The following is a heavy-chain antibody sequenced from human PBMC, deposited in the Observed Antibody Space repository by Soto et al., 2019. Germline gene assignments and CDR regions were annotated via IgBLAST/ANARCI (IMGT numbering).Heavy chain of an antibody. D-gene: IGHD3-10*01. Sequence: QVQLVQSGAEVKKPGASVKVSCKASGYTFTSYAMHWVRQAPGQRLEWMGWINAGNGNTKYSQKFQGRVTITRDTSASTAYIELSSLRSEDTAVYYCAGPVPSDGSGSYYPYYYGMDVWGQGTTVTVSS. CDR1: GYTFTSYA. CDR3: AGPVPSDGSGSYYPYYYGMDV. J-gene: IGHJ6*02. V-gene: IGHV1-3*01. CDR2: INAGNGNT.